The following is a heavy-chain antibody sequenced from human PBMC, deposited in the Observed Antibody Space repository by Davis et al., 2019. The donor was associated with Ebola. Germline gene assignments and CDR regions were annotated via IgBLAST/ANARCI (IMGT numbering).Heavy chain of an antibody. J-gene: IGHJ5*02. CDR1: GYTFTSYY. CDR3: ARDITMVQGGWFDP. D-gene: IGHD3-10*01. V-gene: IGHV1-46*01. CDR2: INPSGGST. Sequence: AASVKVSCKASGYTFTSYYMHWVRQAPGQGLEWMGIINPSGGSTSYAQKFQGRVTMTTDTSTSTAYMELRSLRSDDTAVYYCARDITMVQGGWFDPWGQGTLVTVSS.